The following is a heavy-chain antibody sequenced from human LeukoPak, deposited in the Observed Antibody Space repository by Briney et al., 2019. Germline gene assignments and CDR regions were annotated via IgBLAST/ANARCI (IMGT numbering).Heavy chain of an antibody. CDR2: VGISSGNT. CDR3: ARDHRYAIDN. D-gene: IGHD5-12*01. V-gene: IGHV3-48*04. J-gene: IGHJ4*02. Sequence: PGGSLRLSCAASGFTFIDYSMNWVRQAPGKGLEWISYVGISSGNTKYADSVKGRFTISGDSAKNSVFLQMNSLRVEDTAVYYCARDHRYAIDNWGQGTLVTVSS. CDR1: GFTFIDYS.